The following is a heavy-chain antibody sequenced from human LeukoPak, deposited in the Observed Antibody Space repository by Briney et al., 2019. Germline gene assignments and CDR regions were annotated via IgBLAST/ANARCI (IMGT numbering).Heavy chain of an antibody. D-gene: IGHD6-13*01. CDR3: ARVSSSSWYYFDY. Sequence: GGSLRLSCAASGFTFSSYCMSWVRQAPGKGLEWVSCISSSGSTIYYADSVKGRFTISRDNAKNSLYLQMNSLRAEDTAVYYCARVSSSSWYYFDYWCQGTLVTVSS. CDR2: ISSSGSTI. V-gene: IGHV3-48*04. J-gene: IGHJ4*02. CDR1: GFTFSSYC.